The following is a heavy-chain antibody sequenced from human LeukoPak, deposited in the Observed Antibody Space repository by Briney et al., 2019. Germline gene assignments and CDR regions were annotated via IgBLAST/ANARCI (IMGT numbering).Heavy chain of an antibody. CDR1: GFTFSSYG. V-gene: IGHV3-23*01. D-gene: IGHD3-10*01. CDR3: ASNVLLWFGELSHFDY. Sequence: GGTLRLSCAASGFTFSSYGMSWVRQAPGKGLEWVSAISGSGGSTYYADSVKGRFTISRDNSKNTLYLQMNSLRAEDTAVYYCASNVLLWFGELSHFDYWGQGTLVTVSS. J-gene: IGHJ4*02. CDR2: ISGSGGST.